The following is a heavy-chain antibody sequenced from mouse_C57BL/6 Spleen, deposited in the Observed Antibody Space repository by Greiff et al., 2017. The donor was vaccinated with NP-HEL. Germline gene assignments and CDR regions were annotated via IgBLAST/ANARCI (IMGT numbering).Heavy chain of an antibody. V-gene: IGHV5-16*01. J-gene: IGHJ2*01. Sequence: EVKLQESEGGLVQPGSSMKLSCTASGFTFSDYYMAWVRQVPEKGLEWVANINYDGSSTYYLDSLKSRFIISRDNAKNTLYLQMSSLKSEDTATYYCARIYDYDLDYWGQGTTLTVSS. CDR1: GFTFSDYY. D-gene: IGHD2-4*01. CDR3: ARIYDYDLDY. CDR2: INYDGSST.